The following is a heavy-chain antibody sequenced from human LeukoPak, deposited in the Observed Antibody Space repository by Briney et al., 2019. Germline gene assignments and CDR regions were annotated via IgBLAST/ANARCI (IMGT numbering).Heavy chain of an antibody. D-gene: IGHD1-26*01. CDR2: ISGSGDNT. CDR3: AKGRWDPGYYFEY. V-gene: IGHV3-23*01. J-gene: IGHJ4*02. Sequence: GGSLRLSCAASGFAFSTYGMTWVRQAPGKGPEWVSAISGSGDNTYSADSVKGRFTISRDNSENTLYLQMNSLRAEDTAVYYCAKGRWDPGYYFEYWGQGTLVTVSS. CDR1: GFAFSTYG.